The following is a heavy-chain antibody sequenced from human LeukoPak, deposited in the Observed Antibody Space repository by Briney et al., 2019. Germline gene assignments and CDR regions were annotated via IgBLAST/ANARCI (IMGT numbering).Heavy chain of an antibody. CDR3: ARGASGYSYG. CDR1: GGSISSYH. V-gene: IGHV4-59*01. D-gene: IGHD5-18*01. CDR2: IYYSGST. Sequence: PSETLSLTCTVSGGSISSYHWSWMRQPPGKGLEWIGYIYYSGSTNYNPSLKSRVTISIDTSKNQFSLNLSSVTAADTAVYYCARGASGYSYGWGQGTLVTVSS. J-gene: IGHJ4*02.